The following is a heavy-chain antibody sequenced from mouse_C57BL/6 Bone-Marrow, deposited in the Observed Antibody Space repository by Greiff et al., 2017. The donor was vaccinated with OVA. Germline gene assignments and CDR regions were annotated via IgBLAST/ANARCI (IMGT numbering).Heavy chain of an antibody. Sequence: QVQLQQSGAELVRPGTSVKVSCKASGYAFTNYLIEWVKQRPGQGLEWIGVINPGSGGTNYNEKFKGKATLTADKSSSTAYMQLSSLTSEDSSVYFGARYHDGYYEAMDDWGQGTSVTVSA. CDR2: INPGSGGT. V-gene: IGHV1-54*01. J-gene: IGHJ4*01. CDR3: ARYHDGYYEAMDD. CDR1: GYAFTNYL. D-gene: IGHD2-3*01.